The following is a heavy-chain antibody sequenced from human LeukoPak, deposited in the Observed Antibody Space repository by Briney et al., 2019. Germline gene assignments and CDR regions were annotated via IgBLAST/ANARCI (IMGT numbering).Heavy chain of an antibody. CDR1: GLTFDDYA. CDR3: AKVGVAAAGPFDY. CDR2: ISWNSGSI. D-gene: IGHD6-13*01. Sequence: GGSLRLSCAASGLTFDDYAMHWVRQAPGKGLEWVSGISWNSGSIGYADSVKGRFTISRDNAKNSLYLQMNSLRAEDTALYYCAKVGVAAAGPFDYWGQGTLVTVSS. J-gene: IGHJ4*02. V-gene: IGHV3-9*01.